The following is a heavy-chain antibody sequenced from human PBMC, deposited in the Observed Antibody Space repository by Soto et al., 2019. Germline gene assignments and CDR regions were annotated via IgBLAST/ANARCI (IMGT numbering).Heavy chain of an antibody. J-gene: IGHJ4*02. D-gene: IGHD6-13*01. V-gene: IGHV1-18*01. CDR3: AKDAIAAPGVFDY. Sequence: QVQLVQSGAEVKKPGASVKVSCKASGYSFISYGISWVRQAPGHGLGWMGWISAYNGNTNYAQKLQCRVTMTTDTSTSTAFMELRSLRSDDAAVYYCAKDAIAAPGVFDYWGQGTLVTVSS. CDR1: GYSFISYG. CDR2: ISAYNGNT.